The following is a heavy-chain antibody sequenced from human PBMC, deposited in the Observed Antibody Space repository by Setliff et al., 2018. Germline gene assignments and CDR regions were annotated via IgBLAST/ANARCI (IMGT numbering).Heavy chain of an antibody. D-gene: IGHD3-22*01. CDR2: FNPEDDEI. Sequence: ASVKVSCKVSGYTLTELSMHWVRQAPGKGLVWMGSFNPEDDEIIYAQKFLGRVTMTEDTSTDTAYMELSSLRSEDTAVYYCATKDYDTSGYYRPFGFWGQGTLVTVSS. CDR3: ATKDYDTSGYYRPFGF. J-gene: IGHJ4*01. V-gene: IGHV1-24*01. CDR1: GYTLTELS.